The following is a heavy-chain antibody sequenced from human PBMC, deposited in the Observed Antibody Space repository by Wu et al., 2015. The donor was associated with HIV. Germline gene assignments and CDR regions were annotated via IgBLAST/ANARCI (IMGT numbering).Heavy chain of an antibody. D-gene: IGHD5-24*01. CDR2: INSNRGGT. CDR1: GYTFTSYY. CDR3: ARLQSLHGLYSNADF. J-gene: IGHJ4*02. Sequence: QVHLVQSGAEVKKPGASVKVSCKASGYTFTSYYIYWVRQAPGQGPEWMGWINSNRGGTKYAQKFQGRVTMSRDTAISTAYMELASLTSDDTAVYYCARLQSLHGLYSNADFWGQGTLVTVSS. V-gene: IGHV1-2*02.